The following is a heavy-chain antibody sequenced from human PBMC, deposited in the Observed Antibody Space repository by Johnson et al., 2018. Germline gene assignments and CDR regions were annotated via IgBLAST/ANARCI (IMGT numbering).Heavy chain of an antibody. D-gene: IGHD3-9*01. Sequence: VQLVESGGGLVQPGGSLRLSCAVSGFTFNAYWMSWVRQAPGKGLEWVAHINNGGSEDYYVDSVKGRFTISRENAKNSLCLQINSLRAEDTALYYCVRDPLEYDIVIGPYIAHMDVWGKGTMVTVSS. CDR1: GFTFNAYW. CDR3: VRDPLEYDIVIGPYIAHMDV. CDR2: INNGGSED. V-gene: IGHV3-7*03. J-gene: IGHJ6*03.